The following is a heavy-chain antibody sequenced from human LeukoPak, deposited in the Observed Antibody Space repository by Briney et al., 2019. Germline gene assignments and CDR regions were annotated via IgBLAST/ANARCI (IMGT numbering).Heavy chain of an antibody. V-gene: IGHV4-39*01. CDR3: ARREGARPMDY. J-gene: IGHJ4*02. Sequence: SETLSLTCTVSGGSISSSSYFCGWIRQPPGKGLEWIGSIYYSGSTYYNPSLKSRVTISVDTSKNQFSLKLSSVTAADTAVYYCARREGARPMDYWGQGTLVTVSS. CDR2: IYYSGST. D-gene: IGHD6-6*01. CDR1: GGSISSSSYF.